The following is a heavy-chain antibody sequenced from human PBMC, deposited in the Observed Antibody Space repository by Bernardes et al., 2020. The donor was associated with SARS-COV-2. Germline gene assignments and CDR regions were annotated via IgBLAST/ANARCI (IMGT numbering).Heavy chain of an antibody. V-gene: IGHV3-7*03. CDR1: GFAFSDYC. J-gene: IGHJ6*02. CDR2: IKRDGSET. Sequence: GGSLRLSCAGSGFAFSDYCMAWVRQAPGKGLEWVANIKRDGSETYYVDSVKGRFTISRDNAKNLVFLQMNSLRAEDTAIFYCARSAGMDVWGQGTMVTVSS. CDR3: ARSAGMDV.